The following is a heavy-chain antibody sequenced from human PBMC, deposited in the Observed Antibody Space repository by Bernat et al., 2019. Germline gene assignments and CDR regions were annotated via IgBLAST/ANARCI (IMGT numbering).Heavy chain of an antibody. CDR1: GFTFSSYA. V-gene: IGHV3-30-3*01. D-gene: IGHD1-26*01. Sequence: QVQLVESGGGVVQPGRSLRLSCAASGFTFSSYAIHWVRQAPGKGLEWVALISNDGTHKYYADSVEGRFTISRDNSKNTVFLQMSSLRPEDTAVYFCARDRWELLLLGAPGDNSLTFDYWGQGTLVTVSS. CDR3: ARDRWELLLLGAPGDNSLTFDY. J-gene: IGHJ4*02. CDR2: ISNDGTHK.